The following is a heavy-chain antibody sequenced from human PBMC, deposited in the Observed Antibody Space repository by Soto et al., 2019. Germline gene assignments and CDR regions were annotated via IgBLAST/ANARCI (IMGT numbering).Heavy chain of an antibody. Sequence: EVQLVESGGGLIQPGGSLRLSCAVSGFTVSSHYMTWVRQAPGKGLEWVSVIYIAGATYYADSVKGRFTISRDNSKNTLYLQMNSLRVEDTAVYYCARDSGSYPEYFQHWGQGTLVAVSS. CDR3: ARDSGSYPEYFQH. J-gene: IGHJ1*01. V-gene: IGHV3-53*01. D-gene: IGHD1-26*01. CDR2: IYIAGAT. CDR1: GFTVSSHY.